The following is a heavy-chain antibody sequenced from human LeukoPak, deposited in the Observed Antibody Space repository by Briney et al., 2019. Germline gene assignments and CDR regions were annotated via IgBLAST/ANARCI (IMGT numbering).Heavy chain of an antibody. CDR2: IYSGGST. V-gene: IGHV3-66*01. CDR1: RFTVSSNY. CDR3: ARDLKGQYQDAFDI. Sequence: GGSLRLSCAASRFTVSSNYMSWVRQAPGKGLEWVSVIYSGGSTYYADSVKGRFTISRDNSKNTLYLQMNSLRAEDTAVYYCARDLKGQYQDAFDIWGQGTMVTVSS. J-gene: IGHJ3*02. D-gene: IGHD2-2*01.